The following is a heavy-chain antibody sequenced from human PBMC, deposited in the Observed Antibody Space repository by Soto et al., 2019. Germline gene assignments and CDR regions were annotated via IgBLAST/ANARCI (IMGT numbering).Heavy chain of an antibody. CDR1: GGSISTYY. CDR3: ARDIGGSSGWYVDS. CDR2: IYYSGST. J-gene: IGHJ4*02. D-gene: IGHD6-19*01. V-gene: IGHV4-59*01. Sequence: QVQLQESGPGLVKPSETLSLTCTVSGGSISTYYWNWIRQPPGKGLEWIGYIYYSGSTKYNPSLKSRVTISLDTSKKQCSLKLSSVTAADTAVYYCARDIGGSSGWYVDSWGQGTLVTVSS.